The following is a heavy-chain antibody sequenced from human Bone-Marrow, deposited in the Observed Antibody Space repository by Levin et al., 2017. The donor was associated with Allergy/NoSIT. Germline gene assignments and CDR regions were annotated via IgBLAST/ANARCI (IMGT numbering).Heavy chain of an antibody. CDR3: AKGTAGPRPHYFDY. V-gene: IGHV3-23*01. CDR2: ISDRGDTT. D-gene: IGHD2-2*01. J-gene: IGHJ4*02. Sequence: GESLKISCTASGFTFRSYAMSWVRRAPGKGLEWVSAISDRGDTTYYTDSVQGRFTFSRDNSRNTLYLQMNSLGAEDTALYYCAKGTAGPRPHYFDYWGQGTLVTVSS. CDR1: GFTFRSYA.